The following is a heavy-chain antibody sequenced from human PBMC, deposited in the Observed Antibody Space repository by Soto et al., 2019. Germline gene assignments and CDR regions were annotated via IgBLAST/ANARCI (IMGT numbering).Heavy chain of an antibody. CDR3: FHELPVGRYYYYGMDV. CDR2: MNPNSGNT. Sequence: ASVKVSCKASGYTFTSYDINWVRQATGQGLEWMGWMNPNSGNTGYAQKFQGRVTMTRNTSISTAYMELSSLRSEDTAVYYCFHELPVGRYYYYGMDVWGQGTTVTVSS. J-gene: IGHJ6*02. V-gene: IGHV1-8*01. CDR1: GYTFTSYD. D-gene: IGHD1-26*01.